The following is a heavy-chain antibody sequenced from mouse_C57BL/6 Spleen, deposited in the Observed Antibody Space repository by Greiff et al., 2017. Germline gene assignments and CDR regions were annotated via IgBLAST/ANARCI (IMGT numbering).Heavy chain of an antibody. CDR1: GFSLTSYG. J-gene: IGHJ4*01. D-gene: IGHD1-1*01. V-gene: IGHV2-5*01. CDR2: LWRAGST. CDR3: AKTGRKGGYAMDY. Sequence: QVQLQQSGPGLVQPSQSLSITCTVSGFSLTSYGVHWVRQSPGKGLEWLGVLWRAGSTDYTAAFMSRLSLTKDNSTSHVFFKMNSLQADDTTIYYCAKTGRKGGYAMDYWGQGTSVTVSS.